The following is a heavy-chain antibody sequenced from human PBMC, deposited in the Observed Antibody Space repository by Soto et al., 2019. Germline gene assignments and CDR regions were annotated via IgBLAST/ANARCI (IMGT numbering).Heavy chain of an antibody. CDR3: AKDLSSYYYFDF. Sequence: EVQLLESGGDLVQPGGSLRLSCAASGFTFGINAMTWVRQAPGKGLEWVSTISATGGSTFYADSVKGRFTISRDNSKNTLYLQMNSLRAEDTAIYYCAKDLSSYYYFDFWGQGTLVTVSS. CDR2: ISATGGST. D-gene: IGHD2-15*01. CDR1: GFTFGINA. J-gene: IGHJ4*02. V-gene: IGHV3-23*01.